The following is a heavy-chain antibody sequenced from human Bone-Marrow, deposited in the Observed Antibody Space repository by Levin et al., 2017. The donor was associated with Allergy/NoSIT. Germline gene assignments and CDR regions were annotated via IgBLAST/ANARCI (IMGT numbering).Heavy chain of an antibody. J-gene: IGHJ4*02. CDR2: IRSKPHHYAT. V-gene: IGHV3-73*01. CDR3: SNAMCGGDCYDDY. Sequence: KVSCAASGFTFSASAIHWVRQASGKGLEWVGRIRSKPHHYATAYAASVKGRFTISRDDSENTAYLQMNSLKTEDTAVYYCSNAMCGGDCYDDYWGQGTLVTVSS. CDR1: GFTFSASA. D-gene: IGHD2-21*02.